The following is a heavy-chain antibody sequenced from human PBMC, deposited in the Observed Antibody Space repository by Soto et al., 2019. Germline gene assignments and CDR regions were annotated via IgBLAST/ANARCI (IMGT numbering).Heavy chain of an antibody. CDR3: ARKNDWSRGSFYVSGLDD. D-gene: IGHD1-1*01. J-gene: IGHJ6*02. CDR2: IYRGGNA. CDR1: GGSISSGCYY. V-gene: IGHV4-31*03. Sequence: QMQLQESGPGLVKPSQTLSLTCTVSGGSISSGCYYWRWIRQLPGKGLEWMGYIYRGGNAYYNPSLESRLTISVDTSKTQVSRKLSAVTAADTAVYYCARKNDWSRGSFYVSGLDDWGHGTTVTVSS.